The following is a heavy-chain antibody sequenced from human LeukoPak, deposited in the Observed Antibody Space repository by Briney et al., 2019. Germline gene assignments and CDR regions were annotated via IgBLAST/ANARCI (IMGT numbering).Heavy chain of an antibody. J-gene: IGHJ5*02. CDR2: ISTSSRYI. CDR1: GFTLSNYD. CDR3: ARADCSSSTCYLRRSWFDP. V-gene: IGHV3-21*01. D-gene: IGHD2-2*01. Sequence: GGSLRLFCAASGFTLSNYDMNWVRQAPGKGLEWVSSISTSSRYIYYKDSVRGRFTISRDDARNSLYLEMNSLRAEDTAVYYCARADCSSSTCYLRRSWFDPWGQGTLVTVSS.